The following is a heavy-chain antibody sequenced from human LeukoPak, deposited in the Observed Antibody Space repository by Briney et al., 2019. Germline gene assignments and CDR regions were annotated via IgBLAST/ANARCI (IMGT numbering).Heavy chain of an antibody. CDR1: GFTLSTHT. CDR3: VRQSTGLDY. J-gene: IGHJ4*02. V-gene: IGHV3-30*04. D-gene: IGHD5/OR15-5a*01. CDR2: IESDGRNK. Sequence: PGGSLRLSCAPSGFTLSTHTMHWVRQAPGKGLEWVAVIESDGRNKYYAESVRGRFTISRDNSRNTLYLQLDSLRSEDTAVYYCVRQSTGLDYWGQGTLVTVSS.